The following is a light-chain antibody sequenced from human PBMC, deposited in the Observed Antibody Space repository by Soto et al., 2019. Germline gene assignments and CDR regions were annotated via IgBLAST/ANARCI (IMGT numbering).Light chain of an antibody. CDR1: QSISSY. CDR3: QQSYSTPNT. CDR2: AAS. V-gene: IGKV1-39*01. Sequence: DIQMTQSTSSLSASLGDRVTITCRASQSISSYLNWYQQKPGKAPKLLIYAASSLQSGVPSRFSGSGSGTDFTLTISSLQPEDFATYYCQQSYSTPNTFGQGTKLEIK. J-gene: IGKJ2*01.